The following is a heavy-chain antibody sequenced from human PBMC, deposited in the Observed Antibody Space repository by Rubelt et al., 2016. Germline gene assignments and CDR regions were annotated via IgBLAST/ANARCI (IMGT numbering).Heavy chain of an antibody. V-gene: IGHV4-59*01. J-gene: IGHJ3*02. CDR1: GGSISSYY. Sequence: QLQLQESGPGLVKPSETLSLTCTVSGGSISSYYWSWIRQPPGKGLEWIGYIYYSENTNYNPSLKSRVTILVDTSKNQFSLKLSSVTAADTAVYYCARAIVVVTARAFDIWGQGTMVTVSS. D-gene: IGHD2-21*02. CDR3: ARAIVVVTARAFDI. CDR2: IYYSENT.